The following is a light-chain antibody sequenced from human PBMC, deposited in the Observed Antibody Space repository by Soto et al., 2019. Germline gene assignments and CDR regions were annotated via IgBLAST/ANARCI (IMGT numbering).Light chain of an antibody. CDR2: WAS. V-gene: IGKV4-1*01. J-gene: IGKJ4*01. CDR1: QSVLYSANNKNY. Sequence: DIVMTQSPDSLAVSLGERATINCKSSQSVLYSANNKNYLAWYQQKAGQPPKVLIYWASTRESGVPDRFSGSGSVTDFTLTISSLQSEDVAVYYCQQYYISPLTFGGGTKVEIK. CDR3: QQYYISPLT.